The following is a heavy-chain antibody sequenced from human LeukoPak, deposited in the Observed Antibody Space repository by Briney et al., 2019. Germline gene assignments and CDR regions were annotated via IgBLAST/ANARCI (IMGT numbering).Heavy chain of an antibody. Sequence: GGSLRLSCATSGFTFNTYAMSWVRQPPGKGLEWVSDISCRGGTTYYADSVKGRFTISRDNSKNTLFLQMNSLRAEDTAVYYCARGPYGGDSVYYYYGMDVWGQGTTVTVSS. D-gene: IGHD4-23*01. J-gene: IGHJ6*02. CDR3: ARGPYGGDSVYYYYGMDV. V-gene: IGHV3-23*01. CDR2: ISCRGGTT. CDR1: GFTFNTYA.